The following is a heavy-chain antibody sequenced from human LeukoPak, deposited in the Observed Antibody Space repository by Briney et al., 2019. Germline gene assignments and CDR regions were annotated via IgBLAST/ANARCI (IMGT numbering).Heavy chain of an antibody. CDR3: ASLGQQWLVPA. J-gene: IGHJ4*02. D-gene: IGHD6-19*01. V-gene: IGHV4-59*08. CDR2: IYYSGST. CDR1: GGSISSYY. Sequence: PSEALSLTCTVSGGSISSYYWSWIRQPPGKGLEWIGYIYYSGSTNYNPSLKSRVTISVDTSKNQFSLKLSSVTAADTAVYYCASLGQQWLVPAWGQGTLVTVSS.